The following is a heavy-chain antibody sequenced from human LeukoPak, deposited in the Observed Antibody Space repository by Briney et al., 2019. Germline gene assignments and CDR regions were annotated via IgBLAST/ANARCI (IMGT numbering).Heavy chain of an antibody. J-gene: IGHJ6*03. V-gene: IGHV4-4*07. CDR3: VRHWDWRSSYYNYYMDV. D-gene: IGHD3-16*01. CDR2: LHTSGTT. Sequence: KSSETLSLTCSVSGASMNSFYWAWVRQPAGKGLEWIGRLHTSGTTNYNPSLKSRVTMSADTSKRQFSLTLRSVTAADTAVYYCVRHWDWRSSYYNYYMDVWGEGTTVTVSS. CDR1: GASMNSFY.